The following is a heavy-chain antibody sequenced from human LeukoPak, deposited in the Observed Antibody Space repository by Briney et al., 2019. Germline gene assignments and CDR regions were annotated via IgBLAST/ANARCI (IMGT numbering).Heavy chain of an antibody. CDR2: ISSSGSTI. CDR1: GFTFSDYY. D-gene: IGHD2-21*01. CDR3: ARSIPTTKYYFDY. J-gene: IGHJ4*02. Sequence: GGSLRLSCAASGFTFSDYYMSWIRQAPGKGLEWVSYISSSGSTIYNADSVKGRFTISRDNAKKSLYLQMNSLRAEDTAVYYCARSIPTTKYYFDYWGQGTLVTVSS. V-gene: IGHV3-11*04.